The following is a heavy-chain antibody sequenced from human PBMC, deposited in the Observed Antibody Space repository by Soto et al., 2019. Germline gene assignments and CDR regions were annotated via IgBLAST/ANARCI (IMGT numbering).Heavy chain of an antibody. Sequence: GGSLRLSCAASGFTFSSYGMHWVRQAPGKGLEWVAVISYDGSNKYYADSVKGRFTISRDNSKNTLYLQMNSLRAEDTAVYYCAKDRAPFYNWNDFGDYWGQGTLVTVSS. D-gene: IGHD1-20*01. CDR3: AKDRAPFYNWNDFGDY. CDR1: GFTFSSYG. J-gene: IGHJ4*02. CDR2: ISYDGSNK. V-gene: IGHV3-30*18.